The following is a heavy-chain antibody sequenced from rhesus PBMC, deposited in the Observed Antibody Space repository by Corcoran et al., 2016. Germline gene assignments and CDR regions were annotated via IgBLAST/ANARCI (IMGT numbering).Heavy chain of an antibody. CDR2: IKDGGCST. CDR3: AKDTPLYYYSGSYPFDY. D-gene: IGHD3-16*01. V-gene: IGHV3S5*01. Sequence: EVQLVETGGGLVQPGGSLKLSCAASGFTFSSYGMSWVRQAPGKGLEWVSAIKDGGCSTYYADSVKGRFTISRYNSKNTLSLQMNSLRAEDTAVYYCAKDTPLYYYSGSYPFDYWGQGVLVTVSS. J-gene: IGHJ4*01. CDR1: GFTFSSYG.